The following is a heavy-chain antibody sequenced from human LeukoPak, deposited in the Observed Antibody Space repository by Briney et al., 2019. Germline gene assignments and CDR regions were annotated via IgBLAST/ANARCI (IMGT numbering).Heavy chain of an antibody. CDR1: GGSISSYY. J-gene: IGHJ4*02. CDR2: IYYSGST. V-gene: IGHV4-59*08. Sequence: SSETLSLTCTVSGGSISSYYWGWIRQPPGKGLEWIGYIYYSGSTNYNPSLKSRVTISVDTPKNQFSLKLSSVTAADTAVYYCARASGTSLRRLPFNYWGQGTLVTVSS. CDR3: ARASGTSLRRLPFNY. D-gene: IGHD1-26*01.